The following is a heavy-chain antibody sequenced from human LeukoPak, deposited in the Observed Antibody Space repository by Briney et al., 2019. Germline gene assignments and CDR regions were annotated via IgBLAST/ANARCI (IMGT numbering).Heavy chain of an antibody. D-gene: IGHD3-22*01. J-gene: IGHJ4*02. V-gene: IGHV3-9*01. CDR2: ISWNSGSI. Sequence: GGSLRLSCAASGFTFDDYAMHWVRQAPGKGLEWVSGISWNSGSIGYADSVKGRFTISRDNAKNSLYLQMNSLRAEDTALYYCAKDVHDSSGWFFDYWGQGTLVTVSS. CDR3: AKDVHDSSGWFFDY. CDR1: GFTFDDYA.